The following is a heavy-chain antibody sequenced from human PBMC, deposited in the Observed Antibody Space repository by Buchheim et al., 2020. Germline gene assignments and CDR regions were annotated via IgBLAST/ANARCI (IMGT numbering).Heavy chain of an antibody. CDR2: INHSGST. J-gene: IGHJ5*02. CDR3: ARETSSWYQDWFDP. CDR1: GGSFSGYY. V-gene: IGHV4-34*01. D-gene: IGHD6-13*01. Sequence: QVQLQQWGAGLLKPSETLSLTCAVYGGSFSGYYWSWIRQPPGKGLEWIGEINHSGSTNYNPSLKSRVTISVDTSKNQFPLKLSSVTAADTAVYYCARETSSWYQDWFDPWGQGTL.